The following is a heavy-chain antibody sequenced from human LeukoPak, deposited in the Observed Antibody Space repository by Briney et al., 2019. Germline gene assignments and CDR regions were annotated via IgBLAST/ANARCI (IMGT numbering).Heavy chain of an antibody. V-gene: IGHV1-8*02. J-gene: IGHJ3*02. CDR2: MNPNSGNT. CDR1: GYTFTSYG. CDR3: ARGTDVFDI. Sequence: ASVKVSCKASGYTFTSYGISWVRQAPGQGLEWMGWMNPNSGNTGYAQKFQGRVTMTRNTSISTAYMELSSLRSEDTAVYYCARGTDVFDIWGQGTMVTVSS.